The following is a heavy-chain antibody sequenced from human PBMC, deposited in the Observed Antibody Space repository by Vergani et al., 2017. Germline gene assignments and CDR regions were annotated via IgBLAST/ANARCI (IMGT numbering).Heavy chain of an antibody. D-gene: IGHD5-12*01. Sequence: QVQLQESGPGLVKPSQTLSLTCTVSGGSISSGGYYWSWIRQHPGKGLEWIGYIYYSGSTYYNPSLKSRVTISVDTSKNQFSLKLSSVTTADTAVYYCARDRASSWLPPNYYGMDVWGQGTTVTVSS. CDR2: IYYSGST. CDR3: ARDRASSWLPPNYYGMDV. J-gene: IGHJ6*02. V-gene: IGHV4-31*03. CDR1: GGSISSGGYY.